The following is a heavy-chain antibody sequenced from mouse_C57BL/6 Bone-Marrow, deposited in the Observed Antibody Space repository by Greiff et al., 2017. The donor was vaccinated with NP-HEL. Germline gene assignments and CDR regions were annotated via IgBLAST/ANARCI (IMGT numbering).Heavy chain of an antibody. CDR1: GYTFTDYE. CDR2: IDPETGGT. Sequence: VQLQQSGAELVRPGASVTLSCKASGYTFTDYEMHWVKPTPVHGLEWIGAIDPETGGTAYNQKFKGKAILTADKSSSTAYMELRSLTSEDSAVYYCTRWWLLGFDYWGQGTTLTVSS. CDR3: TRWWLLGFDY. D-gene: IGHD2-3*01. J-gene: IGHJ2*01. V-gene: IGHV1-15*01.